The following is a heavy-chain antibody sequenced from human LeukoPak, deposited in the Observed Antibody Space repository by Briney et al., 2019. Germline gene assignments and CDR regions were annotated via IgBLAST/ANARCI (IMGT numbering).Heavy chain of an antibody. CDR2: INWNGGST. D-gene: IGHD1-26*01. CDR1: GFTFDDYG. V-gene: IGHV3-20*04. CDR3: GRFLGGGSYTSVDY. Sequence: GGSLRLSCAASGFTFDDYGMSWVRQAPGKGLEWVSGINWNGGSTGYADSVKGRFTISRDNAKNSLYLQMNSLRAEDTVLYCCGRFLGGGSYTSVDYWGQGTLVTVSS. J-gene: IGHJ4*02.